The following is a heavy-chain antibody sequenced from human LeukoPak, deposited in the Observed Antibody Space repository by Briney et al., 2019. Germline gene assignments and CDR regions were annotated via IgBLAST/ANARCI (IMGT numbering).Heavy chain of an antibody. D-gene: IGHD5-18*01. CDR3: ARGVDTAMVGWFDP. CDR1: GGSFSGYY. CDR2: INHSGST. Sequence: PSETLSLTCAVYGGSFSGYYWSWIRQPPGKGLEWIGEINHSGSTNYNPSLKGRVTISVDTSKNQFSLKLSSVTAADTAVYYCARGVDTAMVGWFDPWGQGTLVTVSS. V-gene: IGHV4-34*01. J-gene: IGHJ5*02.